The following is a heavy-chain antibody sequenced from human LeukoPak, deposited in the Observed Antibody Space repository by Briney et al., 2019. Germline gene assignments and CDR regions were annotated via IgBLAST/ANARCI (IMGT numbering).Heavy chain of an antibody. V-gene: IGHV3-30*04. CDR2: ISYDGSNK. CDR3: ARDESGSGSYQFDY. CDR1: GFTFSSYA. D-gene: IGHD1-26*01. Sequence: GGSLRLSCAASGFTFSSYAMHWVRQAPGRGLEWVAVISYDGSNKYYADYVKGRFTISRDNSKNTLYLQMNSLRAEDTAVYYCARDESGSGSYQFDYWGQGTLVTVSS. J-gene: IGHJ4*02.